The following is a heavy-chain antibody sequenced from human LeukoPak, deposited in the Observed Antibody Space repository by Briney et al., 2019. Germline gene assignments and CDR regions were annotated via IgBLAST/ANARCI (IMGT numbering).Heavy chain of an antibody. CDR3: ARYYYDSSGYSFDY. V-gene: IGHV2-70*11. CDR2: IDWDDDK. D-gene: IGHD3-22*01. Sequence: SGPALVQPTPTLTLTFTFSGFSLSTSGMCVSWIRQPPGKALEWLARIDWDDDKYYSTSLKTRLTISKNTSKNQVVLTMTNMDPVDTATYYCARYYYDSSGYSFDYWGQGTLVTVSS. J-gene: IGHJ4*02. CDR1: GFSLSTSGMC.